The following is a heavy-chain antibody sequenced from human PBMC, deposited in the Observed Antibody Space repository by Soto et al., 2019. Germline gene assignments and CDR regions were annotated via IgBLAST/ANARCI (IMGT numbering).Heavy chain of an antibody. Sequence: QVQLVQSGAEVRKPGSSVKVSCKASGGTFTTYDISWVRQAPGQGLEWMGGIIPLFDATKYAQKFQGRVTITADKTTGTAYMELSSLRAEDTGMYYCARDRSSSWYNGTFYFGSWGPGNLVTVSS. J-gene: IGHJ4*02. D-gene: IGHD6-19*01. CDR1: GGTFTTYD. CDR3: ARDRSSSWYNGTFYFGS. CDR2: IIPLFDAT. V-gene: IGHV1-69*06.